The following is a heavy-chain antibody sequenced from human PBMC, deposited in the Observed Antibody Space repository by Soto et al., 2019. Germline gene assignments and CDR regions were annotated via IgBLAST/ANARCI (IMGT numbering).Heavy chain of an antibody. CDR3: AKDDADYYGSGSYYPPSFDY. J-gene: IGHJ4*02. D-gene: IGHD3-10*01. CDR2: ISGSGGST. CDR1: GFTFSSYA. Sequence: GGSLRLSCAASGFTFSSYAMNWVRQAPGKGLEWVSAISGSGGSTYYADSVKGRFTISRDNSKNTLYLQMNSLRAEDTAVYYSAKDDADYYGSGSYYPPSFDYWGQGTLVTVS. V-gene: IGHV3-23*01.